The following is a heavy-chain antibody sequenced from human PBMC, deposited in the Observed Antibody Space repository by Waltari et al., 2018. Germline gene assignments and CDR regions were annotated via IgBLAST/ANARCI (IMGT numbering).Heavy chain of an antibody. CDR2: VSYSGTT. V-gene: IGHV4-39*01. CDR1: GVSTISNRHY. CDR3: ATYIGASVGTAAFDV. J-gene: IGHJ3*01. Sequence: QLQLQESGPRLVRPSETLSPLRRVYGVSTISNRHYWAWIRQSPGQGLEWIGTVSYSGTTYISPSLKSRVSVSRDTSKNQVSLILGSVTAADMAVYYCATYIGASVGTAAFDVWGQGTMVTVSS. D-gene: IGHD5-12*01.